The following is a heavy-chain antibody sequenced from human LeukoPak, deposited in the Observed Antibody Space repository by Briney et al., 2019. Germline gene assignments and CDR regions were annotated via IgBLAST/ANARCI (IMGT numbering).Heavy chain of an antibody. Sequence: SETLSLTCTVSGGSISSSSYCWGWIRQPPGKGLEWIGSIYYSGSTYYNPSLKSRVTISVDASKNQFSLKLSSVTAADTAVYYCARGATDFDYWGQGTLVTVSS. J-gene: IGHJ4*02. CDR1: GGSISSSSYC. D-gene: IGHD1-26*01. CDR3: ARGATDFDY. CDR2: IYYSGST. V-gene: IGHV4-39*07.